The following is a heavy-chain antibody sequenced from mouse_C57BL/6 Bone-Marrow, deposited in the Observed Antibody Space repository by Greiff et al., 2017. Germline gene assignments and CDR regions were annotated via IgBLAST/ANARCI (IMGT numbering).Heavy chain of an antibody. CDR1: GFSFNTYA. J-gene: IGHJ1*03. V-gene: IGHV10-1*01. Sequence: EVHLVESGGGLVQPKGSLKLSCAASGFSFNTYAMNWVRQAPGKGLEWVARIRSKSNNYATYYADSVKDRFTISRDDSESMLYLQMNNLKTEDTAMYYCVRRGWYFDVWGTGTTVTVSS. CDR3: VRRGWYFDV. CDR2: IRSKSNNYAT.